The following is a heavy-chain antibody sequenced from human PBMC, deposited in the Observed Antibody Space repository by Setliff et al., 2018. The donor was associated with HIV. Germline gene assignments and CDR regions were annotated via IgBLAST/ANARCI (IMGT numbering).Heavy chain of an antibody. D-gene: IGHD2-21*01. CDR3: ARRSIVGSTRGYYYYALDV. CDR2: IYPNGNT. V-gene: IGHV4-61*02. CDR1: GDSISGGRHY. J-gene: IGHJ6*02. Sequence: SETLSLTCIVSGDSISGGRHYLSWIRQTAGKGLEWIGRIYPNGNTKYNPSLQSRVTISIDTAKNQFSLNLNSVTAADTAVYYCARRSIVGSTRGYYYYALDVWGQGTTVTVSS.